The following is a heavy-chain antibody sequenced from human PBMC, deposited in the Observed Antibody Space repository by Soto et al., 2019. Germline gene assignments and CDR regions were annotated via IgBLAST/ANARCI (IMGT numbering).Heavy chain of an antibody. CDR3: AKSEVLEI. V-gene: IGHV5-51*01. J-gene: IGHJ3*02. Sequence: GESLKISCKGAGYNCSSQGIAWVRQKPGKGLEWMGIVYPGDAETRYSPSFQGQVTMSADKSIDTAYLQWSSLKASDTAIYYCAKSEVLEIWGQGTMVTVSS. CDR2: VYPGDAET. CDR1: GYNCSSQG.